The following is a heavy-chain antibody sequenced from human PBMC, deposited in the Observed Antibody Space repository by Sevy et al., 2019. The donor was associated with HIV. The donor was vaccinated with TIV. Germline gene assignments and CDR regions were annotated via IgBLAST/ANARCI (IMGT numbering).Heavy chain of an antibody. V-gene: IGHV3-7*04. CDR1: GFSFSTYW. CDR3: ARGNSGSFDY. Sequence: GVSLRLSCAASGFSFSTYWMHWVRQAPGKGLEWAANIKQDESEKYYVASVKGRFTISRDNAKNSVYLQMNSLRPEDTAISYCARGNSGSFDYWGQGTLVTVSS. CDR2: IKQDESEK. D-gene: IGHD3-22*01. J-gene: IGHJ4*02.